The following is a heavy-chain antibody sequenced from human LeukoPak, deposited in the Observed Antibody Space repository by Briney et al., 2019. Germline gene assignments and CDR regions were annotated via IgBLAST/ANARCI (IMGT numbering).Heavy chain of an antibody. D-gene: IGHD3-9*01. CDR1: GYSISSGYY. CDR3: ARSTLTLGYYFDY. Sequence: SETLSLTCTVSGYSISSGYYWGWIRQPPGKGLEWIGSIYHSGSTYYNPALKSRVTISVDTAKNQFSLKLSSVTAADTAVYYCARSTLTLGYYFDYWGQGTLVTVSS. J-gene: IGHJ4*02. V-gene: IGHV4-38-2*02. CDR2: IYHSGST.